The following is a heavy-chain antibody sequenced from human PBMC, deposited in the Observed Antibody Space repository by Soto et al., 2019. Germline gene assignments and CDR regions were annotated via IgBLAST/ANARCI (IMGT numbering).Heavy chain of an antibody. CDR2: INAGNGNT. V-gene: IGHV1-3*01. CDR3: ARDLQADY. Sequence: QVQLVQSGAEVKKPGASVKVSCKASGYTFTSYAMHWVRQAPGQRLEWMGWINAGNGNTKYSQKYQGRVTISRDTSGSTAYMELSSLRSGDTAVYYCARDLQADYCGQGTLVTVSS. CDR1: GYTFTSYA. J-gene: IGHJ4*02.